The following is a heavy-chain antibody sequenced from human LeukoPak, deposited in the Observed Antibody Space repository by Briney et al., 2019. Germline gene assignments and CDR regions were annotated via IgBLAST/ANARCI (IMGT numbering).Heavy chain of an antibody. CDR2: IIPIFDTA. CDR1: GGTFSSYA. Sequence: ASVKVSCKASGGTFSSYAISWVRQAPGQGLEWMGGIIPIFDTANYAQKFQGRVTITADESTSTAYMELSSLRSEDTAVYYCARTDYGDYPYYFDYWGQGTLVTVSS. J-gene: IGHJ4*02. CDR3: ARTDYGDYPYYFDY. V-gene: IGHV1-69*13. D-gene: IGHD4-17*01.